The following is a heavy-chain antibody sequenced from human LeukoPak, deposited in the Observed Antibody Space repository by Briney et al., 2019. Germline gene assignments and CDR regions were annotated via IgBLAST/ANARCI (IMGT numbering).Heavy chain of an antibody. V-gene: IGHV3-7*01. CDR3: ARDESLGDFWSGYFDAFDI. CDR1: GFTFSSYW. D-gene: IGHD3-3*01. Sequence: GGSLRLSCAASGFTFSSYWMSWVRQAPGKGLEWVANIKQDGSQKYYVDSVKGRFTISRDNAKNSLYLQMNSLRAEDTAVYYCARDESLGDFWSGYFDAFDIWGQGTMVTVSS. J-gene: IGHJ3*02. CDR2: IKQDGSQK.